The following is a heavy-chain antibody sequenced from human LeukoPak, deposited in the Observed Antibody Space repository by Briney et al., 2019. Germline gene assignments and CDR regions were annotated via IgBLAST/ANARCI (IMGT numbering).Heavy chain of an antibody. J-gene: IGHJ4*02. V-gene: IGHV3-74*01. CDR2: IRSDGITT. CDR3: GREYSDSRYFDY. CDR1: GFTFSSYW. Sequence: GGSLRLSCAASGFTFSSYWMHWVRQAPGRGLVWVSRIRSDGITTNYADSVKGRFTISRDNAQNTLYLQMNSLRAEDTAVYYCGREYSDSRYFDYWGQGTLVTVSS. D-gene: IGHD6-13*01.